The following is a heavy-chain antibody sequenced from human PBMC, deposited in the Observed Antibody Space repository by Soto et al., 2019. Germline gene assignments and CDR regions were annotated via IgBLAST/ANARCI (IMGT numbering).Heavy chain of an antibody. D-gene: IGHD5-12*01. CDR3: AREASGYDF. Sequence: ASVKVSCKASGGTFSSFGISWVRQAPGQGLEWMGGIIPVFGRPNYAQRFRGRLTITADESTSTSYMELIDLTSEDTAVYYCAREASGYDFWGQGTQVTVS. CDR1: GGTFSSFG. V-gene: IGHV1-69*13. CDR2: IIPVFGRP. J-gene: IGHJ1*01.